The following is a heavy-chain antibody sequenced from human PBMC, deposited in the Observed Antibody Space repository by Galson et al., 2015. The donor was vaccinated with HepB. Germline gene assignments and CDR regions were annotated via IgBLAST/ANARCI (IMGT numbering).Heavy chain of an antibody. D-gene: IGHD6-19*01. J-gene: IGHJ5*02. CDR1: GYTFTSYY. V-gene: IGHV1-46*01. CDR2: INPSGGST. CDR3: ARQGRKQWLDWSMYNWFDP. Sequence: SVKVSCKASGYTFTSYYMHWVRQAPGQGLEWMGIINPSGGSTSYAQKFQGRVTMTRDTSTSTVYMELSSLRSEDTAVYYCARQGRKQWLDWSMYNWFDPWGQGTLVTVSS.